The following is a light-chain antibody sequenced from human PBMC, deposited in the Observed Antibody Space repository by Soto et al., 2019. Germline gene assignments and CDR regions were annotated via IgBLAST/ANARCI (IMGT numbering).Light chain of an antibody. CDR3: QQSYSTPWT. CDR2: ASS. CDR1: QSISSF. J-gene: IGKJ1*01. Sequence: DIQMTQSPSSLSASVADRVTITCRASQSISSFLNWYQQKPGKAPKLLIYASSSLQSGVPPRFTGSGSGTDFTLTITSLQPEDFATYYCQQSYSTPWTFGQGTKVDIK. V-gene: IGKV1-39*01.